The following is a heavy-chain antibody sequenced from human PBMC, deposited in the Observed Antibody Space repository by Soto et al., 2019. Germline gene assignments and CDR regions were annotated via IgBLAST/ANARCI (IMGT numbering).Heavy chain of an antibody. CDR3: ARPGRGSAHYYYYGMDV. CDR2: IYYSGST. J-gene: IGHJ6*02. Sequence: PSDTLSLTCTVSGGSIRSSRYYWGWIRQPPGKGLEWIGSIYYSGSTYYNPSLKSRVTISVDTSKNQFSLKLSSVTAADTAVYYCARPGRGSAHYYYYGMDVWGQGTTVTVSS. V-gene: IGHV4-39*01. CDR1: GGSIRSSRYY.